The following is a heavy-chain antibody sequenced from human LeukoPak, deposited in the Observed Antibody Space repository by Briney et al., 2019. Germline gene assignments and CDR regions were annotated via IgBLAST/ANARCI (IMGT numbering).Heavy chain of an antibody. CDR1: GGSINNYY. CDR2: IYYSGST. Sequence: PSETLPLTCTVSGGSINNYYWSWIRQPPGKGLEWIGYIYYSGSTSYNPSLKSRVTISVDTSKNQFSLKLSSVTAADTAVYYCARYADYHAGWFDPWGQGTLVTVSS. D-gene: IGHD4-17*01. J-gene: IGHJ5*02. CDR3: ARYADYHAGWFDP. V-gene: IGHV4-59*01.